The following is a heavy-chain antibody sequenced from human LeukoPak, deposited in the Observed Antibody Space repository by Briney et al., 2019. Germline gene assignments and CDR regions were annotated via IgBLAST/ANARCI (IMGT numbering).Heavy chain of an antibody. V-gene: IGHV5-51*01. J-gene: IGHJ4*02. CDR1: GYSFTSYW. Sequence: GEPLQISCQGSGYSFTSYWIGWVRQLPGKGLEWMGIIYPGDSDTRYSPSFQGQVTISADKSISTAYLQWSSLKASDTAMYYCASSIDMAATTLGFDYWGQGTLVTVSS. CDR2: IYPGDSDT. CDR3: ASSIDMAATTLGFDY. D-gene: IGHD5-24*01.